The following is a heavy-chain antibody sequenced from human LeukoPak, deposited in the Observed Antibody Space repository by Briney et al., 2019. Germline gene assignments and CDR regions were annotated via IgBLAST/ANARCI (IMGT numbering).Heavy chain of an antibody. CDR2: IKQDGSEK. D-gene: IGHD5-18*01. J-gene: IGHJ3*02. V-gene: IGHV3-7*01. Sequence: GGSLRLSCAASGFTFSSYWMSWVRQAPGKGLEWVANIKQDGSEKYYVDSVKGRFTISRDNAKNSLYLQMNSLRAEDTAVYYCARDPAIDTATVYDAFDIWGQGTMVTVSS. CDR3: ARDPAIDTATVYDAFDI. CDR1: GFTFSSYW.